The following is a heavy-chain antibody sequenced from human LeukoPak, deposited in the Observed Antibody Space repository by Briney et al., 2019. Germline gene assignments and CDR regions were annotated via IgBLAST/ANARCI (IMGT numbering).Heavy chain of an antibody. D-gene: IGHD1-26*01. CDR1: GGSISNNY. CDR3: ARGDTSAATYFDS. Sequence: PSETLSLTCTVSGGSISNNYWNWIRRPAGKGLEWIGRIYTSGSTHYNPSLKSRVTMSIDTSKNQFSLKLTSVTPADTAIYYCARGDTSAATYFDSWGQGTLVTVSS. V-gene: IGHV4-4*07. CDR2: IYTSGST. J-gene: IGHJ4*02.